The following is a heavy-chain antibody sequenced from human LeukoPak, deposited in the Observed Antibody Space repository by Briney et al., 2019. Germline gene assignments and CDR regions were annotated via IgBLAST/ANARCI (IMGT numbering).Heavy chain of an antibody. J-gene: IGHJ4*02. CDR2: INHGGNT. V-gene: IGHV4-34*01. CDR1: GGSFSDYY. D-gene: IGHD6-13*01. CDR3: AAHKGVAAFYFDY. Sequence: PSETLSLTCAVYGGSFSDYYWSWIRQPPGKGLEWIGEINHGGNTNYNPSLKSRVTMSVDASKNHFSLNLNSVTAADTAVYYCAAHKGVAAFYFDYWGQGTLVTVSS.